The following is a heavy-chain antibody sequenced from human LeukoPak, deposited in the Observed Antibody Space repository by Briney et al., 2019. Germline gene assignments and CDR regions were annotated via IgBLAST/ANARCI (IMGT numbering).Heavy chain of an antibody. D-gene: IGHD6-13*01. CDR1: GFTFSSYS. J-gene: IGHJ4*02. CDR3: ARAQGIAAAALDY. V-gene: IGHV3-21*01. CDR2: ISSSSSYI. Sequence: GGSLRLSCAASGFTFSSYSMNWVRQAPGKGLEWVSSISSSSSYIYYADSVKGRFTISRDNAKNPLYLQMNSLRAEDTAVYYCARAQGIAAAALDYWGQGTLVTVSS.